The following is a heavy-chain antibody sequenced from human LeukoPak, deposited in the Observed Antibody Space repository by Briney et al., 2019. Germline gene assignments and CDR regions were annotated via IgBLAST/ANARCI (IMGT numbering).Heavy chain of an antibody. D-gene: IGHD3-22*01. CDR2: IHTGGST. CDR1: GGSISSYY. CDR3: ARDVYYYDSSGYNYFDY. Sequence: SETLSLTCTVSGGSISSYYWSWIRQPAGKGLEWIGRIHTGGSTNYNPSLKSRVTMSVDTSKNQFSLKLSSVTAADTAVYYCARDVYYYDSSGYNYFDYWGQGTLVTVPS. J-gene: IGHJ4*02. V-gene: IGHV4-4*07.